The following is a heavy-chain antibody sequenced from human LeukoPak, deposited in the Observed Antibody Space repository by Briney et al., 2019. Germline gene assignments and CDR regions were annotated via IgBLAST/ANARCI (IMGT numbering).Heavy chain of an antibody. CDR1: GGSFSGYY. V-gene: IGHV4-34*01. CDR3: ARGRYDFWSGYYRPFDY. Sequence: PSETLSLTCAVYGGSFSGYYWSWIRQPPGKGREWMGEINHSGSTNYNPSLKSRVTMSVDTSKHQCSLKLSSVTAADTAVYYCARGRYDFWSGYYRPFDYWGQGTLVTVSS. D-gene: IGHD3-3*01. J-gene: IGHJ4*02. CDR2: INHSGST.